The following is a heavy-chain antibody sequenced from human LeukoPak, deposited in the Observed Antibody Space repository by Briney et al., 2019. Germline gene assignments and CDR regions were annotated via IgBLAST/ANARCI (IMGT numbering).Heavy chain of an antibody. Sequence: GGSLRLSCVASGFTFTKCAMSWIRQAPGKGLEWVAIITATGDTAYYADSVKGRFTISRDNSRNTVYMQMDSLRAEDTAIYYCAGDRNSDWYSPLDYWGQGSQVTASP. J-gene: IGHJ4*02. CDR3: AGDRNSDWYSPLDY. D-gene: IGHD6-19*01. V-gene: IGHV3-23*01. CDR2: ITATGDTA. CDR1: GFTFTKCA.